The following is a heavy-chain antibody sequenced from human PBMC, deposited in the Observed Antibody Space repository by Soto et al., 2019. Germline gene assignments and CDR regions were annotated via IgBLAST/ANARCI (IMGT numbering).Heavy chain of an antibody. CDR3: ARGSYSGYNFFEY. J-gene: IGHJ4*02. V-gene: IGHV4-30-2*01. D-gene: IGHD5-12*01. Sequence: PSETLSLTCAVSGGSISSGDYSWNWIRHPPGKGLEWIGYIYHSESTYYSPSLKSRVAISVDRSKDQFSLKLTSVTAADTAVYYCARGSYSGYNFFEYWGQGTLVTVSS. CDR2: IYHSEST. CDR1: GGSISSGDYS.